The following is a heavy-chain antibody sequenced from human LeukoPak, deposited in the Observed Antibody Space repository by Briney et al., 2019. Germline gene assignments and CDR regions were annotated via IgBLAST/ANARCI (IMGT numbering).Heavy chain of an antibody. V-gene: IGHV3-53*01. CDR3: ARDQRDYSNYIYYYYGMDV. D-gene: IGHD4-11*01. J-gene: IGHJ6*02. CDR1: GFTVSSNY. CDR2: IYSGGST. Sequence: GGSLRLSCAASGFTVSSNYMSWVRQAPGKGLEWVSVIYSGGSTYYADSVKGRFTISRDNPKNTLYLQMNSLRAEDTAVYYCARDQRDYSNYIYYYYGMDVWGQGTTVTVSS.